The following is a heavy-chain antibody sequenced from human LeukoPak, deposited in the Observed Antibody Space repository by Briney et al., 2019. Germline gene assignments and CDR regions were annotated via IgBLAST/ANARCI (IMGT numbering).Heavy chain of an antibody. CDR2: IKQDGSEK. J-gene: IGHJ4*02. CDR1: GFIFSNYW. Sequence: SGGSLRLSCATSGFIFSNYWMSWVRQAPGKGLEWVANIKQDGSEKYYVDSVKGRFTISRDDAKNSLYLQMNSLRAEDTAVYYCARLYQHDSSTYRPVVYWGQGTLV. CDR3: ARLYQHDSSTYRPVVY. D-gene: IGHD3-22*01. V-gene: IGHV3-7*01.